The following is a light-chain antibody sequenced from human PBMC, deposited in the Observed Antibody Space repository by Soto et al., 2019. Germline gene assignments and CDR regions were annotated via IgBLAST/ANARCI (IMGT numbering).Light chain of an antibody. Sequence: DIQMTQSPSSLSASVGDRVTITCQASQDISNHLNWYQQKPGKAPKLLIYDASSLETGVPSSFSGSGSGTDFTFTITSLQPEDIATYYCQQYDNLPTFTFGPGTKVDIK. V-gene: IGKV1-33*01. CDR3: QQYDNLPTFT. CDR2: DAS. J-gene: IGKJ3*01. CDR1: QDISNH.